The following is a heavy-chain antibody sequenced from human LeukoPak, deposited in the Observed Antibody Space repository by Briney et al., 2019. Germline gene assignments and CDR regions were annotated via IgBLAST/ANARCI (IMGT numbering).Heavy chain of an antibody. V-gene: IGHV3-11*06. CDR3: ARVGGIAAAGPHFDY. J-gene: IGHJ4*02. Sequence: GGSLRLSCAASGFTFSDYYMSWIRQAPGKGREWVSYISSSSSYTNYADSVKGRFTISRDNAKNSLYLQMNSLRAEDTAVYYCARVGGIAAAGPHFDYWGQGTLVTVSS. D-gene: IGHD6-13*01. CDR2: ISSSSSYT. CDR1: GFTFSDYY.